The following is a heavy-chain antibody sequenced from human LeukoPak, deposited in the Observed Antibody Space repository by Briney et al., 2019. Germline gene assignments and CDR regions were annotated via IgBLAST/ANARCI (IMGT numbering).Heavy chain of an antibody. J-gene: IGHJ6*02. CDR3: AREGDCSGGSCSSPVYYYYYGMDV. CDR2: ISGHNGKT. CDR1: GYTFGDYG. D-gene: IGHD2-15*01. V-gene: IGHV1-18*01. Sequence: ASVKVSCKTFGYTFGDYGISWVRQAPGQGLEWMGWISGHNGKTKFAREFQGRLTLTTEKSTSTVYMELTSLRSDDTAVFYCAREGDCSGGSCSSPVYYYYYGMDVWGQGTTVTVSS.